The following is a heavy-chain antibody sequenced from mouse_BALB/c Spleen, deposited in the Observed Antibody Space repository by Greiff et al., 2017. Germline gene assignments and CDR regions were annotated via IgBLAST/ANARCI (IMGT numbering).Heavy chain of an antibody. CDR2: INPSSGYT. J-gene: IGHJ3*01. V-gene: IGHV1-4*02. CDR1: GYTFTSYT. CDR3: ARGEYGNYEFAY. Sequence: QVQLQQSAAELARPGASVKMSCKASGYTFTSYTMHWVKQRPGQGLEWIGYINPSSGYTEYNQKFKDKTTLTADKSSSTAYMQLSSLTSEDSAVYYCARGEYGNYEFAYWGQGTLVTVSA. D-gene: IGHD2-10*02.